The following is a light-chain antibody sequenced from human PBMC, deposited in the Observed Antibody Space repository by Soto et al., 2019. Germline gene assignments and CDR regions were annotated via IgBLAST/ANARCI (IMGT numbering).Light chain of an antibody. CDR1: QSVITSY. J-gene: IGKJ4*01. V-gene: IGKV3-20*01. CDR3: QQYGSVPLT. CDR2: GAS. Sequence: EIVLTQSPGTLSLSPGERATLSCRASQSVITSYVAWYQQKPRQAPRLLIDGASSRATGIPDRFSGSGSAADFTLAISRLEPEAVAVYYRQQYGSVPLTFGGGTKVEIK.